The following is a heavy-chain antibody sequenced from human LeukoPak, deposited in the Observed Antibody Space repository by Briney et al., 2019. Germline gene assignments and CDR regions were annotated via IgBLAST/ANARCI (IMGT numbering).Heavy chain of an antibody. Sequence: ASVKVSCKASGYTFTSYYMHWVRQAPGQGLEWMGIINPSGGSTSYAQKFQGRVTMTRDTSTSTVYMELSSLRSEDTAVYYCARDLGVPAAINNWFDPWGQGTLVTVSS. CDR2: INPSGGST. V-gene: IGHV1-46*03. D-gene: IGHD2-2*02. CDR3: ARDLGVPAAINNWFDP. CDR1: GYTFTSYY. J-gene: IGHJ5*02.